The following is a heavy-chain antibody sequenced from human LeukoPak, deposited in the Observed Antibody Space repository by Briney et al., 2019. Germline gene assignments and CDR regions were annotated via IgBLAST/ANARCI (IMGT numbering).Heavy chain of an antibody. V-gene: IGHV3-23*01. Sequence: PGASLRLSCAASGFIFRNYAMSWVRQAPGKGLEWVSAITGSGDSTYYADSVKGRFTISRDNSKNTLYVEMNPLRAEDTAVYYCAKWGDYDILTGYYVSDFWGQRTLATVSS. D-gene: IGHD3-9*01. CDR2: ITGSGDST. CDR1: GFIFRNYA. CDR3: AKWGDYDILTGYYVSDF. J-gene: IGHJ4*02.